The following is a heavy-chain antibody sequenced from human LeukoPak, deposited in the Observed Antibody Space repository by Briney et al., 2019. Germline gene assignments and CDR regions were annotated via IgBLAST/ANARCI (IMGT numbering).Heavy chain of an antibody. CDR3: ARDRVRGVHNWFDP. Sequence: ASETLSLTCTGSGGSISSGSYYRSWLRQPAGKGLEWIGRIYTSGSTNYNPSLKSRVTISVDTSKNQFSLKLSSVTAADTAVYYCARDRVRGVHNWFDPWGQGTLVTVSS. CDR2: IYTSGST. V-gene: IGHV4-61*02. J-gene: IGHJ5*02. CDR1: GGSISSGSYY. D-gene: IGHD3-10*01.